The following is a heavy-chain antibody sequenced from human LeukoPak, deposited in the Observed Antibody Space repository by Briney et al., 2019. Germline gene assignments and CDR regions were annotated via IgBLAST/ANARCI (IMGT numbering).Heavy chain of an antibody. CDR3: ARDEGRGAFEI. V-gene: IGHV4-59*01. J-gene: IGHJ3*02. CDR1: GGSISSFY. Sequence: SETLSLTCTVSGGSISSFYWSWIRQPPGKGLEWIGYIHYSGSTNYNTSLKSRVTISVDTSKNQFSLKLSSVTAADTAVYYCARDEGRGAFEIWGQGKMVTVSS. CDR2: IHYSGST.